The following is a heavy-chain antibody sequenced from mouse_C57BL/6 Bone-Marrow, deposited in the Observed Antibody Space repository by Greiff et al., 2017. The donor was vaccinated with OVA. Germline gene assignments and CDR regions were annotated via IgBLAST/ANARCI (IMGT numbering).Heavy chain of an antibody. J-gene: IGHJ1*03. CDR1: GYTFTSYW. CDR2: IHPNSGST. CDR3: AREGVGWDFDV. V-gene: IGHV1-64*01. Sequence: QVQLQQPGAELVKPGASVKLSCKASGYTFTSYWMHWVKQRPGQGLEWIGMIHPNSGSTNYNEKFKSKATLTVDKSSSTAYMQLSSLTSEDSAVYYCAREGVGWDFDVWGTGTTVTVSS.